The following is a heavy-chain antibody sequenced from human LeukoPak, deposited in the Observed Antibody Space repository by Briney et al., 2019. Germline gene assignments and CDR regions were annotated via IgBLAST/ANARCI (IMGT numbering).Heavy chain of an antibody. D-gene: IGHD3-22*01. CDR1: GFTFSNNA. CDR3: AKALYDSPLAGDP. CDR2: IHPSGGNK. Sequence: GGSLRLSCAASGFTFSNNAMAWVRQAPGKGLEWVSSIHPSGGNKHYADSVKGRFTISRDNSKNMLFLQMNSLRVEDTAIYYCAKALYDSPLAGDPWGQGILVTVSS. J-gene: IGHJ5*02. V-gene: IGHV3-23*01.